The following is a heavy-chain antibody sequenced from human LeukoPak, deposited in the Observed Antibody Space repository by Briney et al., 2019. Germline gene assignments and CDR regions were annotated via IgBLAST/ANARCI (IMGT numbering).Heavy chain of an antibody. V-gene: IGHV3-23*01. D-gene: IGHD3-22*01. CDR2: IRVSATNT. Sequence: GGSLRLSCAASGFTFSSFDMTWVRQAPGKGLEWVSTIRVSATNTYYADSVKGRYTISGDNSKNTLYLQMNSLRADDTAVYYCATITSMRVVLISWGQGTLVTVSS. CDR1: GFTFSSFD. J-gene: IGHJ1*01. CDR3: ATITSMRVVLIS.